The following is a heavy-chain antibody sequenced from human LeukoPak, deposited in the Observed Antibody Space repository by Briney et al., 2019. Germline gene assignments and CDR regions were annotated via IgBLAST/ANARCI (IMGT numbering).Heavy chain of an antibody. J-gene: IGHJ6*02. Sequence: GGALRLSRAASGFTFSSYIMNWVRQAPWKGLEWVSSISGSNNYIYYADSVKGRFTISRDNAKNSLYLQMNSLRADDTAVYYCARGYTHGLDVWGQGTTVTVSS. V-gene: IGHV3-21*01. CDR2: ISGSNNYI. CDR1: GFTFSSYI. D-gene: IGHD5-18*01. CDR3: ARGYTHGLDV.